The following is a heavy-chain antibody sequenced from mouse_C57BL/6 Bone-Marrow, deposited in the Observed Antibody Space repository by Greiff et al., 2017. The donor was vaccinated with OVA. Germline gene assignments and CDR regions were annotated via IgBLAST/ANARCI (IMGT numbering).Heavy chain of an antibody. CDR3: ARVRDYDEAWFAY. J-gene: IGHJ3*01. CDR1: GYSITSGYY. D-gene: IGHD2-4*01. CDR2: ISYDGSN. Sequence: EVKVEESGPGLVKPSQSLSLTCSVTGYSITSGYYWNWIRQFPGNKLEWMGYISYDGSNNYNPYLKNRISITRDTSKNQFFLKLNSVTTEDTATYYGARVRDYDEAWFAYWGQGTLVTVSA. V-gene: IGHV3-6*01.